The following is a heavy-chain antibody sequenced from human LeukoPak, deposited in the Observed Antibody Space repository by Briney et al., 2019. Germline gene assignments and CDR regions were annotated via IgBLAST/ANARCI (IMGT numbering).Heavy chain of an antibody. V-gene: IGHV4-59*01. CDR3: ARPNQWLVPYFFDS. CDR2: IYSSGGT. CDR1: GGSISNYY. D-gene: IGHD6-19*01. Sequence: SETLSLTCTVSGGSISNYYWSWIRQPPGKGLEWIGNIYSSGGTNYNPSLKSRVTISIDTSTNQFSLKLTSVTPADAAVYYCARPNQWLVPYFFDSWGQGYMVTVSS. J-gene: IGHJ4*02.